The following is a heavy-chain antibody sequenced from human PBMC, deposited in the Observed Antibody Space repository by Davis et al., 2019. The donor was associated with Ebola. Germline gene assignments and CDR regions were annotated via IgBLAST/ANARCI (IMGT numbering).Heavy chain of an antibody. Sequence: PGGSLRLSCAASGFSFRSYAMSWVRQAPGKGLEWVANIKQDGSEKYFVDSVEGRFTISRDNAKNSLYLQMNSLRAEDTAVYYCARGRFYCSSTNCYWFDHWGQGTLVTVSS. CDR3: ARGRFYCSSTNCYWFDH. J-gene: IGHJ5*02. D-gene: IGHD2-2*01. CDR2: IKQDGSEK. CDR1: GFSFRSYA. V-gene: IGHV3-7*01.